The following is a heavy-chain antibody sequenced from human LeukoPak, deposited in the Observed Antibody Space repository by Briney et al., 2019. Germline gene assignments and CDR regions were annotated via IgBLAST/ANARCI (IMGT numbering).Heavy chain of an antibody. V-gene: IGHV1-2*02. CDR2: INPNGGGT. CDR3: AREYDILTGPPRPFDY. CDR1: GYTFTGYY. D-gene: IGHD3-9*01. Sequence: ASVKVSCKASGYTFTGYYMHWVRQAPGQGLEWLGWINPNGGGTNYAQKFQGRVTMTRDTSISTAYMELSRLRSDDTAVYYCAREYDILTGPPRPFDYWGQGTLVTVSS. J-gene: IGHJ4*02.